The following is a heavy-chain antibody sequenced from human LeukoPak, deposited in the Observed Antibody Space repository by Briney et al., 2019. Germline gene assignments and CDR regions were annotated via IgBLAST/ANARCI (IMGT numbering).Heavy chain of an antibody. CDR1: GFVFSSYS. CDR2: VNTVSSYI. Sequence: GGSLRLSCAASGFVFSSYSFNWVRQAPGKGLEWVASVNTVSSYIYYADSVRGRFTISRDNAKNSVLLQMNSLRAEDMAMYYSLRLRRNSDSSGYFYYYDNWGQGTLVTVSS. CDR3: LRLRRNSDSSGYFYYYDN. D-gene: IGHD3-22*01. V-gene: IGHV3-21*01. J-gene: IGHJ4*02.